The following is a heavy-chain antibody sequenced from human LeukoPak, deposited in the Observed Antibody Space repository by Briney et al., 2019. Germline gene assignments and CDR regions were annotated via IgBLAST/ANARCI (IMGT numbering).Heavy chain of an antibody. CDR3: ARDPWLTGEVYYFDY. D-gene: IGHD7-27*01. CDR2: LWFDGSEK. Sequence: GGSLRLSCAASGFTLSSYGMHWVRQAPGKGLEWVAVLWFDGSEKYYAESVKGRITISRDKSKNTLYLQMNSLRAEDTALYYCARDPWLTGEVYYFDYWGQGTLVTVSS. V-gene: IGHV3-33*01. J-gene: IGHJ4*02. CDR1: GFTLSSYG.